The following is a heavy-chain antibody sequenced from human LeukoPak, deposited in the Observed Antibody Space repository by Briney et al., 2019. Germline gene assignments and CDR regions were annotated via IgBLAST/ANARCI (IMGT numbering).Heavy chain of an antibody. CDR1: GGSISSSNW. V-gene: IGHV4-4*02. CDR3: AREQKVPHYYDSSGYYSGMDV. CDR2: IYHSGST. Sequence: SGTLSLTCAVSGGSISSSNWWSWVRQPPGKGLEWIGEIYHSGSTNYNPSLKSRVTISVDKSKNQFSLKLSSVTAADTAVYYCAREQKVPHYYDSSGYYSGMDVWGQGTTVTVSS. J-gene: IGHJ6*02. D-gene: IGHD3-22*01.